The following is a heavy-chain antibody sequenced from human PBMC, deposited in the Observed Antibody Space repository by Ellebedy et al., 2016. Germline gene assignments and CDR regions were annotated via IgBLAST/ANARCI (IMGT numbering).Heavy chain of an antibody. CDR1: GYSISSGYY. Sequence: SETLSLTXTVSGYSISSGYYWGWIRQPPGKGLEWIGSIYHSGSTYYNPSLKSRVTISVDTSKNQFSLKLSSVTAADTAVYYCARDNFDYYDSSGYYAIDYWGQGTLVTVSS. D-gene: IGHD3-22*01. CDR2: IYHSGST. J-gene: IGHJ4*02. CDR3: ARDNFDYYDSSGYYAIDY. V-gene: IGHV4-38-2*02.